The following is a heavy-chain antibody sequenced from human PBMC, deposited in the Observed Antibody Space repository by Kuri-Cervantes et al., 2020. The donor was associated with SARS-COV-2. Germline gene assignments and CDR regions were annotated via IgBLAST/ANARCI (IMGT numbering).Heavy chain of an antibody. V-gene: IGHV4-59*01. Sequence: GSLRLSCAVYGGSFSSYYWSWIRQPPGKGLEWIGYFYYSGITNYNPSLKNRVTMSVDTSKNQFSLNLSSVTAADTAVYYCARDNILFSGSGFDYWGQGTLVTVSS. D-gene: IGHD1-26*01. CDR1: GGSFSSYY. J-gene: IGHJ4*02. CDR3: ARDNILFSGSGFDY. CDR2: FYYSGIT.